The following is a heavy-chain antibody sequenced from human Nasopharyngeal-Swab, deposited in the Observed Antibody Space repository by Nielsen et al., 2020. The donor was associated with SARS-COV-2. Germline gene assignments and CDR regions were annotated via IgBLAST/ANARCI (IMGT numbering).Heavy chain of an antibody. J-gene: IGHJ6*02. D-gene: IGHD3-22*01. CDR2: INPSGGST. V-gene: IGHV1-46*01. CDR3: AREDYYDSSGYPPYYYYGMDV. Sequence: CVRQAPGQGLEWMGIINPSGGSTSYAQKFQGRVTMTRDTSTSTVYMELSSLRSEDTAVYYCAREDYYDSSGYPPYYYYGMDVWGQGTTVTVSS.